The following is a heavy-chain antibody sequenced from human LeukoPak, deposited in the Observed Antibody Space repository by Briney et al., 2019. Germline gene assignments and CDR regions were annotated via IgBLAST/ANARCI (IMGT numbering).Heavy chain of an antibody. Sequence: GESLRLSCAASGFTFSGYEMNWVRQAPGKGLEWVSHISNSGVSIHYSDSVKGRFTISRDNAKNSLYLQMNSLRVEDTAVYYCARDGVPGHTVFDYWGQGTLVTVSS. CDR2: ISNSGVSI. V-gene: IGHV3-48*03. D-gene: IGHD1-1*01. CDR3: ARDGVPGHTVFDY. CDR1: GFTFSGYE. J-gene: IGHJ4*02.